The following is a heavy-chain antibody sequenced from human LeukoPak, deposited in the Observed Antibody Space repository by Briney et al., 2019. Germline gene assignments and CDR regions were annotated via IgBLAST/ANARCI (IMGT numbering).Heavy chain of an antibody. D-gene: IGHD5-12*01. CDR1: GFTFSSYA. Sequence: GGSLRLSCAASGFTFSSYAMSWVRQAPGKGLEWVSAISGSGGSGSGGSTYYADSVKGRFTISRDNSKNTLYLQMNSLRAEDTAVYYCAKDRRRVATVAFRAAYYYYGMDVWGQGTTVTVSS. CDR3: AKDRRRVATVAFRAAYYYYGMDV. V-gene: IGHV3-23*01. CDR2: ISGSGGSGSGGST. J-gene: IGHJ6*02.